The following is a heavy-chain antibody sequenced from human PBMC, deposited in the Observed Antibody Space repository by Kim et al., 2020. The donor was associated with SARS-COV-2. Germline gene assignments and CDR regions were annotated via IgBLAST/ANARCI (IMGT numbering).Heavy chain of an antibody. CDR3: AKDFFTLTVTGKFDY. D-gene: IGHD4-17*01. Sequence: AVSVKGRLTISRDTSKNTLYLQMNSLRAEDTAVYYCAKDFFTLTVTGKFDYWGQGTLVTVSS. J-gene: IGHJ4*02. V-gene: IGHV3-23*01.